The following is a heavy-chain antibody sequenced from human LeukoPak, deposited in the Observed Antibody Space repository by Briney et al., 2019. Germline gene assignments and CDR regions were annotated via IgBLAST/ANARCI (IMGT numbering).Heavy chain of an antibody. V-gene: IGHV3-30*03. CDR2: ISFDASNK. CDR3: ATEGSFDY. CDR1: GFTFSSYG. Sequence: GGSLRLSCAASGFTFSSYGMHWVRQAPGKGLEWVAVISFDASNKYYADSVKGRFTISRDNSKNTLYLQMNSLRAEDAAVCYCATEGSFDYWGQGTLVTVSS. J-gene: IGHJ4*02.